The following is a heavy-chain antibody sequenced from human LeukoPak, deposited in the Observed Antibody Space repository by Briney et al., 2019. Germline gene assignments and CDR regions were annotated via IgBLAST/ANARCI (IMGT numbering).Heavy chain of an antibody. CDR3: ARAVQLERPPPLIGYYYMDV. CDR1: GGSFSGYY. D-gene: IGHD1-1*01. CDR2: INHSGST. Sequence: SETLSLTCAVYGGSFSGYYWSWIRQPPGKGLEWIGEINHSGSTNYNPSLKSRVTISVDTSKNQFSLKLSSVTAADTAVYYCARAVQLERPPPLIGYYYMDVWGKGTTVTVSS. J-gene: IGHJ6*03. V-gene: IGHV4-34*01.